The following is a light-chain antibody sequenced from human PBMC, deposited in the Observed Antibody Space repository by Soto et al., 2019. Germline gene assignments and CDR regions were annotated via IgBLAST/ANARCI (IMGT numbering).Light chain of an antibody. CDR2: DAS. J-gene: IGKJ2*01. Sequence: DIVLTQSPGTLSLSPGERATLSCRSSQSVRSNHLAWYQQKHGQAPRLLIYDASSRATGIPDRFSGSGSGTDFTLTISRLEPEDFAVYYCQQYGSSPRTFGRGTKLEI. CDR3: QQYGSSPRT. V-gene: IGKV3-20*01. CDR1: QSVRSNH.